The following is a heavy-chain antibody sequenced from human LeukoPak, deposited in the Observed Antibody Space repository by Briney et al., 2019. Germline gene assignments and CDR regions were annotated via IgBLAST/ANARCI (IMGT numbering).Heavy chain of an antibody. CDR2: IYYSGST. V-gene: IGHV4-39*01. CDR3: GRHQNGGTYPIDY. Sequence: PSETLSLTCTVSGGSISSTNYFWGWIRQPPGKGLEWIVSIYYSGSTNYNPSLKSRVTMSVDTSKNQFSLKLTSVTAADTAIYYCGRHQNGGTYPIDYWGQGTLVTVSS. CDR1: GGSISSTNYF. D-gene: IGHD1-26*01. J-gene: IGHJ4*02.